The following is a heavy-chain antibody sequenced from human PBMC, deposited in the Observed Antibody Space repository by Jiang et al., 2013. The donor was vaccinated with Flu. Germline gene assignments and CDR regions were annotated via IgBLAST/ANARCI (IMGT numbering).Heavy chain of an antibody. V-gene: IGHV1-69*01. CDR1: GGIFRKFA. Sequence: GAEVKKPGSSVKVSCQASGGIFRKFAITWVRQAPGQGLEWMGGIMAIFGTTNYAQKFQGRVTITADESTNTVYMELSGLRSEDTAVYYCARDPLYSGSYSDYWGQGTLVTVSS. CDR2: IMAIFGTT. J-gene: IGHJ4*02. CDR3: ARDPLYSGSYSDY. D-gene: IGHD1-26*01.